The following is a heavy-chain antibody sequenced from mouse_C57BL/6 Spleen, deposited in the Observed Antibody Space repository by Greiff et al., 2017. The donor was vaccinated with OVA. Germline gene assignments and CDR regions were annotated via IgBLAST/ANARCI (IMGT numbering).Heavy chain of an antibody. Sequence: QVQLQQPGAELVKPGASVKMSCKASGYTFTSYWITWVKQRPGQGLEWIGDIYPGSGSTNYNEKFKSKATLTVDTSSSTAYMQLSSLTSEDSAVYYCARERDYGFYFDYRGQGTTLTVSS. D-gene: IGHD1-2*01. CDR3: ARERDYGFYFDY. CDR1: GYTFTSYW. V-gene: IGHV1-55*01. J-gene: IGHJ2*01. CDR2: IYPGSGST.